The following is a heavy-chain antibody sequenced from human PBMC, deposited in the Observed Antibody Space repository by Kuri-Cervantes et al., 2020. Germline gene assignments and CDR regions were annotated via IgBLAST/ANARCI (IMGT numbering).Heavy chain of an antibody. CDR2: IFPVFGTV. CDR3: ARAYNLVNGYLDL. CDR1: GGTFSSYA. D-gene: IGHD1-20*01. J-gene: IGHJ2*01. V-gene: IGHV1-69*05. Sequence: SVKVSCKASGGTFSSYAISWVRQAPGQGLEWMGGIFPVFGTVKYTQKFQGRVTITTDGSTSTVYMELSSLGSDDTAVYYCARAYNLVNGYLDLWGRGTLVTVSS.